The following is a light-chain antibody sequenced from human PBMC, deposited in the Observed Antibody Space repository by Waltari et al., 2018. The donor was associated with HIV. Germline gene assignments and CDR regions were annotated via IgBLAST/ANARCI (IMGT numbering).Light chain of an antibody. CDR3: QQDYTTPYT. CDR2: WAS. Sequence: DIVMTQSPDSLAVSLGERATINCRSSQSVLYSSNNKNYIAWYQQRPGQPPKLLIYWASIRESWVPDRFSGSGSGTEFTLNISSLQAEDVAVYYCQQDYTTPYTFGQGTKLEIK. CDR1: QSVLYSSNNKNY. J-gene: IGKJ2*01. V-gene: IGKV4-1*01.